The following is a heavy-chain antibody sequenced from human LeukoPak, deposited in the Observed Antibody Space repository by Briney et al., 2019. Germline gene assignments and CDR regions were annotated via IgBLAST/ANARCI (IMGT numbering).Heavy chain of an antibody. J-gene: IGHJ4*02. V-gene: IGHV4-30-4*01. D-gene: IGHD3-10*01. CDR2: IYYSGST. Sequence: SQTLAITSNVTGGSISRGGYYWSWIRQPPEKGLEWIGYIYYSGSTYYNPSLKSRVTISVDTSKNQFSLKLSSVTAADTAVYYCARAGGSRGVILDYWGQGTLVTVSS. CDR1: GGSISRGGYY. CDR3: ARAGGSRGVILDY.